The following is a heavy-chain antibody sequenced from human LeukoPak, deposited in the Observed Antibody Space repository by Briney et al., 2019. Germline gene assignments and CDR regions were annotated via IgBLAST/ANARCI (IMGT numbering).Heavy chain of an antibody. CDR2: ISYNGNDK. V-gene: IGHV3-30*18. CDR1: GFTFGTNG. D-gene: IGHD1-26*01. CDR3: AKDSGGGNYIAEKDY. J-gene: IGHJ4*02. Sequence: GGSLRSSGPAPGFTFGTNGLNWVRQAQGKGLGGGPVISYNGNDKYYGDSVKGRFTISRDNSKNTMYLQMNSLRVEDTAVYYCAKDSGGGNYIAEKDYWGQGTLVTVSS.